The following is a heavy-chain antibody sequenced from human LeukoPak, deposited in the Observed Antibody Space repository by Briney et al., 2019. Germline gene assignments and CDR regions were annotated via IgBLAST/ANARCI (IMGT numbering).Heavy chain of an antibody. J-gene: IGHJ4*02. CDR1: GFTFSDHY. Sequence: PGGSLRLSCAASGFTFSDHYMDWVRQAPGKGLEWVGRTRSKANSYSTEYAASVKGRFTISRDDSKNSLYLHMNSLKTEDTAVYYCARGNGYDWRSFDSWGQGTLVTVSS. V-gene: IGHV3-72*01. CDR3: ARGNGYDWRSFDS. CDR2: TRSKANSYST. D-gene: IGHD5-12*01.